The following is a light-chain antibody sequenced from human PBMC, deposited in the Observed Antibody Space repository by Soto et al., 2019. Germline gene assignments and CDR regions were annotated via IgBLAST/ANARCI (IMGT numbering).Light chain of an antibody. CDR2: SAS. V-gene: IGKV3-15*01. CDR1: QSISTE. CDR3: QQGHNWPLT. J-gene: IGKJ2*01. Sequence: EIVMTQSPATLSGSPGDRPPFPCRASQSISTELAWYQQKPGQPPRLLIYSASTRATGVPARFTGSGSGSEFTLTISGLQSEDFAVYYCQQGHNWPLTFGQGTRLEI.